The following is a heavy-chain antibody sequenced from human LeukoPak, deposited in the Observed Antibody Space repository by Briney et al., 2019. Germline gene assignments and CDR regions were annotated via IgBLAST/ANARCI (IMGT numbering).Heavy chain of an antibody. Sequence: GASVKVSCKASGYTFSNYAMHWVRQAPGQRLEWMGWINAGNGNTRYSQKLQGRVTMTTDTSTSTAYMELRSLRPDDTAVYYCARGHSSGYYYQMWYWGQGTLVTVSS. CDR1: GYTFSNYA. CDR3: ARGHSSGYYYQMWY. V-gene: IGHV1-3*01. D-gene: IGHD3-22*01. J-gene: IGHJ4*02. CDR2: INAGNGNT.